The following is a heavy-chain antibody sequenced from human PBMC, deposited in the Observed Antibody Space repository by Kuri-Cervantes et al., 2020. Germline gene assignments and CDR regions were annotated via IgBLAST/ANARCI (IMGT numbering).Heavy chain of an antibody. Sequence: GGSLRLSCAASGFTFSSYGMHWVRQAPGKGLEWVSVIYSGGSTHYADSVKGRFTISRDNSKNTLYLQMNSLRAEDTAVYYCARDHGGIAVAGHLGYWGQGTLVTSPQ. D-gene: IGHD6-19*01. V-gene: IGHV3-53*01. CDR3: ARDHGGIAVAGHLGY. CDR2: IYSGGST. CDR1: GFTFSSYG. J-gene: IGHJ4*02.